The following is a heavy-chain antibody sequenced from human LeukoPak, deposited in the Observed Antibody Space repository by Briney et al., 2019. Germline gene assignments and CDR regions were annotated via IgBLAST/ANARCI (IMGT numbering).Heavy chain of an antibody. V-gene: IGHV3-7*01. Sequence: GGSLRLSCAASGFTFSSYWMSWVRQAPGKGLEGVANIKQDGSEKYYVDSVKGRFTISRDNAKNSLYLQMNSLRAEDTAVYYCARDPNFQYCSGGSCSIDYWGQGTLVTVSS. CDR2: IKQDGSEK. D-gene: IGHD2-15*01. CDR1: GFTFSSYW. J-gene: IGHJ4*02. CDR3: ARDPNFQYCSGGSCSIDY.